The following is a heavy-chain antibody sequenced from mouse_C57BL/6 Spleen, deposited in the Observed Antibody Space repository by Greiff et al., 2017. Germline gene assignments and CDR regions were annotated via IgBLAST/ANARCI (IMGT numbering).Heavy chain of an antibody. V-gene: IGHV1-12*01. CDR3: ARPDGYYYAMDY. D-gene: IGHD2-3*01. Sequence: QVQLQQSGAELVRPGASVKMSCKASGYTFTSYNIHWVKQTPRQGLEWIGAIYPGNGETSYNQKFKGKATLTVDKSSSTAYMQLSSLTSEDSAVYFCARPDGYYYAMDYWGQGTSVTVSS. CDR1: GYTFTSYN. J-gene: IGHJ4*01. CDR2: IYPGNGET.